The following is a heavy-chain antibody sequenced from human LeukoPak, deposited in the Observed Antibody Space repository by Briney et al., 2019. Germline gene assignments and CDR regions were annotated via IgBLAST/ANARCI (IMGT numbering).Heavy chain of an antibody. D-gene: IGHD1-1*01. Sequence: SETLSLACTVSGGSVSSVSYYRSWIRQPPGKGLEWIGYIHYSGSTNYDPSLKSRTALSIDTSKNQFSLKLSSVTAADTAVYYCVAERDKVTDDAFDVWGQGTMVTVSS. CDR3: VAERDKVTDDAFDV. CDR2: IHYSGST. J-gene: IGHJ3*01. CDR1: GGSVSSVSYY. V-gene: IGHV4-61*01.